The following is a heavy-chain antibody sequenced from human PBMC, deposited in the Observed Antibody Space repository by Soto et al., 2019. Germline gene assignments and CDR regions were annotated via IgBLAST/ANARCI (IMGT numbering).Heavy chain of an antibody. Sequence: SETLSLTCSVSGGSINSDDSFWGWVRQSPGKGLEWIGSLYYGGSTFYNPSLKSRVTISLDTSKNQFSLRLTSVTAADTAIYYCARQLPVGATSWFDPWGQRTLVTVSS. D-gene: IGHD1-26*01. CDR3: ARQLPVGATSWFDP. J-gene: IGHJ5*02. V-gene: IGHV4-39*01. CDR2: LYYGGST. CDR1: GGSINSDDSF.